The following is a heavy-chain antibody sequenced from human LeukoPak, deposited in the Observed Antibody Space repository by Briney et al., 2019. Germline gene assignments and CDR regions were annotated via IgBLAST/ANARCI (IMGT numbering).Heavy chain of an antibody. CDR2: INPNSGGT. D-gene: IGHD6-25*01. J-gene: IGHJ5*02. Sequence: ASVKVSCKASGYTFTGYYMHWVRQAPGQGLEWMGWINPNSGGTNYAQKFQGRVTMTRDTSISTAYMELSRLRSDDTAVYYCARDRIASVNPFDPWGQGTLVTVSS. CDR3: ARDRIASVNPFDP. CDR1: GYTFTGYY. V-gene: IGHV1-2*02.